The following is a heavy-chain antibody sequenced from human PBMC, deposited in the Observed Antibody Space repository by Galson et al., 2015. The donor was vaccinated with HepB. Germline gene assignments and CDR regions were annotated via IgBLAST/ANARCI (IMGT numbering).Heavy chain of an antibody. CDR2: INTNSRTI. CDR3: VRGAYSGSQYRGFDS. CDR1: GFIFSTYS. V-gene: IGHV3-48*02. Sequence: SLRLSCVASGFIFSTYSFNWVRQAPGKGLEWVSYINTNSRTIFYADSVKGRFTISRDNARDSLYLEMNSLRDEDTAVYYCVRGAYSGSQYRGFDSWGQGTLVTVSS. D-gene: IGHD1-26*01. J-gene: IGHJ4*02.